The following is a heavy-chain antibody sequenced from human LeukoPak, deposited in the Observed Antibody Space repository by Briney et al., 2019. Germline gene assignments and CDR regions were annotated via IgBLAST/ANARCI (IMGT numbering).Heavy chain of an antibody. CDR1: GDSVTNGAYC. J-gene: IGHJ6*03. CDR2: IYDIAIT. V-gene: IGHV4-30-4*07. D-gene: IGHD3-16*01. CDR3: ARQVGRGTQIYYMDV. Sequence: PSETLSLTCSVSGDSVTNGAYCWSWIRQPPGKGLEWIWYIYDIAITYQNPSLRSRLTISVDTAQNQFSLKLSSVTAADTAVYYCARQVGRGTQIYYMDVWGKGTTVTVSS.